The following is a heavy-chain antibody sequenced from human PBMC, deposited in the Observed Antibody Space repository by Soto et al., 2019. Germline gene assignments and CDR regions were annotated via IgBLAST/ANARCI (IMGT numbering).Heavy chain of an antibody. CDR1: GLPFSSYA. V-gene: IGHV3-30-3*01. D-gene: IGHD3-10*01. J-gene: IGHJ5*02. CDR3: ARDTRAYYYGSGSYSPSNCFDP. CDR2: LSHDKSND. Sequence: PGGSLRLSSVASGLPFSSYAMHWVRQATGKGMAWVAVLSHDKSNDCYAASVQGGFTISKDNSKNTLYLQMNSLRAEDTAVYYCARDTRAYYYGSGSYSPSNCFDPWGQGTLVTVSS.